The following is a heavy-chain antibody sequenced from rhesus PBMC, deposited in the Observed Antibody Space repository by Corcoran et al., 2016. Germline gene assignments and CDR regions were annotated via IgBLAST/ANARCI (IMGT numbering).Heavy chain of an antibody. V-gene: IGHV4-80*01. CDR1: GVSISSFR. CDR2: IGGNSGST. Sequence: QVQLQESGPGLVKPSETLSLTCAVSGVSISSFRGSWVRQRPGWRLEWIGEIGGNSGSTYSDPSLKSRVTISKDTSKDQLSLRLNSMTAADTAVYYCVRSPYFNNYERFDVWGPGVLVTVSS. CDR3: VRSPYFNNYERFDV. D-gene: IGHD3-40*01. J-gene: IGHJ5-1*01.